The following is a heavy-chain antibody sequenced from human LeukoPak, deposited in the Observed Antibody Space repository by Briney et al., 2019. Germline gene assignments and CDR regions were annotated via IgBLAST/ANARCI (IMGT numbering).Heavy chain of an antibody. Sequence: SETLSLTCTVSGGSISIYYWSWIRQPAGKGLEWIGRIYTSGSTNYNPSLKSRVTMSVDTSKNQFSLKLSSVTAADTAVYYCARDPPYSSGWSYYFDYWGQGTLVTVSS. V-gene: IGHV4-4*07. CDR3: ARDPPYSSGWSYYFDY. J-gene: IGHJ4*02. CDR1: GGSISIYY. D-gene: IGHD6-19*01. CDR2: IYTSGST.